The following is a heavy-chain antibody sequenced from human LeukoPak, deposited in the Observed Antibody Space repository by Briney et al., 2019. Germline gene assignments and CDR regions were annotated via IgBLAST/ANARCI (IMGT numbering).Heavy chain of an antibody. Sequence: PSETLSLTCAVSGGSISSSNWWSWVRQPPGKGLEWIGEIYHSGSTYYNPSLKSRVTISVDTSKNQFSLKLSSVTTADTAVYFCASTQTVVYYYGSVSPEPNFDSWGQGTLVTVSS. D-gene: IGHD3-10*01. CDR1: GGSISSSNW. CDR3: ASTQTVVYYYGSVSPEPNFDS. J-gene: IGHJ4*02. V-gene: IGHV4-4*02. CDR2: IYHSGST.